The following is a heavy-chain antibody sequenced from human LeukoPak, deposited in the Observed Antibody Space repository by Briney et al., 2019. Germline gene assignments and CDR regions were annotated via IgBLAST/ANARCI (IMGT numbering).Heavy chain of an antibody. CDR2: INPSGGST. CDR1: GYTFTSYY. CDR3: AWWHPGRGEDY. V-gene: IGHV1-46*01. J-gene: IGHJ4*02. D-gene: IGHD3-10*01. Sequence: ASVKVSCKASGYTFTSYYMHWVRQAPGQGLEWMGIINPSGGSTSYAQKFQGRVTMTRDMSTSTVYMELSSLRSEDTAVYYCAWWHPGRGEDYWGQGTMVTVSS.